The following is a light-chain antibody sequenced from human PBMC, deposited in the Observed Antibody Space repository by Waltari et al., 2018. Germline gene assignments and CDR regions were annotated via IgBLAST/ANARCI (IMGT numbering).Light chain of an antibody. CDR1: QRINSY. Sequence: DIQMTQSPSSLSASVGDRVTISCRASQRINSYLNWYQQKQGKAPELLIYGASSLQRGVPSGFSGSGSGTEFTLTISSLQPEDSATYYCQQSYSSPYTFGQGTKLEIK. V-gene: IGKV1-39*01. CDR2: GAS. CDR3: QQSYSSPYT. J-gene: IGKJ2*01.